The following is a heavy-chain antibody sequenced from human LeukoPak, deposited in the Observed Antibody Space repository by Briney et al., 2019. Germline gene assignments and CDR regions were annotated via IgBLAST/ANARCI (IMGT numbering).Heavy chain of an antibody. D-gene: IGHD3-16*01. CDR1: GFTFNTYA. CDR2: IGGGDT. Sequence: GGSLRLSCAASGFTFNTYAMSWVRQVPGQGPEWVATIGGGDTYYAGSVKGRFTISRDDSKNTVFLQMDSLRVEDTAVYYCARDYVSHNGVYDCFEFWGQGTQVTVSS. J-gene: IGHJ4*02. V-gene: IGHV3-23*01. CDR3: ARDYVSHNGVYDCFEF.